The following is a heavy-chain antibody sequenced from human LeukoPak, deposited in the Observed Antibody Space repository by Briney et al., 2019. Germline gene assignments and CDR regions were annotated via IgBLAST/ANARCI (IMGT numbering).Heavy chain of an antibody. CDR1: GGSFSGYY. V-gene: IGHV4-34*01. CDR2: INHSGST. Sequence: PSETLSLTCAVYGGSFSGYYWSWIRPPPGKGLEWIGEINHSGSTNYNPSLKSRVTISVDTSKNQFSLKLSSVTAADTAVYYCAIGVGARGGFDYWGQGTLVTVSS. D-gene: IGHD1-26*01. CDR3: AIGVGARGGFDY. J-gene: IGHJ4*02.